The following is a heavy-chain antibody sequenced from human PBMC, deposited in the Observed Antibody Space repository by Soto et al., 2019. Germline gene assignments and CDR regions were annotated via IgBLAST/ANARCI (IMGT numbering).Heavy chain of an antibody. CDR3: ARVMATMNYCYYGMDV. V-gene: IGHV4-31*03. CDR2: INYSGSN. CDR1: GCSISSGSYY. Sequence: PAETLSLTCTVSGCSISSGSYYWSWIPPHPGKGLKWIGYINYSGSNYYNPSLKSRITISVNTNKNQYPLMHSLVTDADTAVYYCARVMATMNYCYYGMDVWGQGTTVNVS. J-gene: IGHJ6*02. D-gene: IGHD5-12*01.